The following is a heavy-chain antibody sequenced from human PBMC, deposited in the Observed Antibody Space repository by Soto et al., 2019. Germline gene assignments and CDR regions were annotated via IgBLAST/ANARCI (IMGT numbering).Heavy chain of an antibody. D-gene: IGHD4-17*01. CDR2: IYYSGST. CDR1: GGSISSYY. Sequence: PSETLSLTCTVSGGSISSYYWSWIWQPPGKGLEWIGYIYYSGSTNYNPSLKSRVTISVDTSKNQFSLKLSSVTAADTAVYYCARDRNYGEYYYYGMAVWGQGTTVTVSS. CDR3: ARDRNYGEYYYYGMAV. J-gene: IGHJ6*02. V-gene: IGHV4-59*01.